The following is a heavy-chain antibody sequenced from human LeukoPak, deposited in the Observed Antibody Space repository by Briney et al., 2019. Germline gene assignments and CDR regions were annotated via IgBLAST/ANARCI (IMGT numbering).Heavy chain of an antibody. CDR3: ARQNDSSGYYSPDAFDI. D-gene: IGHD3-22*01. CDR1: GGSISSYY. J-gene: IGHJ3*02. Sequence: KASETLSLTCTVSGGSISSYYWSWIRQPPGKGLEWIGYIYYSGSTNYNPSLKSQVTISVDTSKNQFSLKLSSVTAADTAVYYCARQNDSSGYYSPDAFDIWGQGTMVTVSS. V-gene: IGHV4-59*08. CDR2: IYYSGST.